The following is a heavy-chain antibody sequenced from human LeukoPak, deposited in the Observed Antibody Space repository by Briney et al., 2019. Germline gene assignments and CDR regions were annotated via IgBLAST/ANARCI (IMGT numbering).Heavy chain of an antibody. Sequence: SETRSLTCGVSGGSINTNTFFWGWIRQPPGKGLGGIGNVFYSGNTMYNPSLKSRVTMSIDTSKSQFSLSLSSVTAADTAMYWCVRQSRIFGVTRPGYMDVWGKGIMVSVSS. D-gene: IGHD3-3*01. CDR1: GGSINTNTFF. CDR2: VFYSGNT. J-gene: IGHJ6*03. V-gene: IGHV4-39*01. CDR3: VRQSRIFGVTRPGYMDV.